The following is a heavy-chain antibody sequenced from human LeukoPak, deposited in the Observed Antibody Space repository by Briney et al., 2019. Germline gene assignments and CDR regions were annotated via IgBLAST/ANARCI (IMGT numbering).Heavy chain of an antibody. V-gene: IGHV4-34*01. Sequence: TSETLSPTCAVYGGSFSGYYWSWIRQPPGKGLEWIGEINHSGSTNYNPSLKSRVTISVDTSKNQFSLKLSSVTAADTAVYYCARGAPIGAQRGYSYGWWGQGTLVTVSS. CDR2: INHSGST. J-gene: IGHJ4*02. D-gene: IGHD5-18*01. CDR1: GGSFSGYY. CDR3: ARGAPIGAQRGYSYGW.